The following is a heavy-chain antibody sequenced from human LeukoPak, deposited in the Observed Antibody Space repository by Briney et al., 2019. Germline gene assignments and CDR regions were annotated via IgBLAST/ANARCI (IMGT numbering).Heavy chain of an antibody. CDR2: ISAYNGNT. CDR1: GYTFTSYG. Sequence: GASVKVSCKASGYTFTSYGISWVRQAPGQGLEWMGWISAYNGNTNYAQKLQGRVTMTTDTSTSTAYMELRSLRSDDRAVYYCARDRPPAFYSSSRYFDYWGQGTLVAVSS. J-gene: IGHJ4*02. CDR3: ARDRPPAFYSSSRYFDY. V-gene: IGHV1-18*01. D-gene: IGHD6-13*01.